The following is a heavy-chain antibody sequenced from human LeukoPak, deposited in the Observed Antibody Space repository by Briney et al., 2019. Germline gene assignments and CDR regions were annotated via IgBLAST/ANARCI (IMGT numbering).Heavy chain of an antibody. CDR2: IYYSGST. CDR1: GGSVSTYY. Sequence: SETLSLTCTVSGGSVSTYYWSWIRQPPGKGLEWIGNIYYSGSTNYNPSLKSRVTISVDTSKNQFSLTLTSVTAADTAVYYCAGALSPKGAFDIWGQGTMVTVSS. V-gene: IGHV4-59*08. CDR3: AGALSPKGAFDI. J-gene: IGHJ3*02. D-gene: IGHD3-16*02.